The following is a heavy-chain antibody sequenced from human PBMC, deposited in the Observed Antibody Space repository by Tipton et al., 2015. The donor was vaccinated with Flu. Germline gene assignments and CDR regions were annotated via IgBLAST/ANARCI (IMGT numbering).Heavy chain of an antibody. D-gene: IGHD4-11*01. Sequence: TLSLTCTVSGGSISSYYWSWLRQPPGKGLEWIGYIYYSGSTNYNPSLKSRVTISVDTSKNQFSLQLNSVTAADTAVYYCASATTVTTSGMDVWGPGTTVTVSS. CDR3: ASATTVTTSGMDV. J-gene: IGHJ6*02. CDR2: IYYSGST. CDR1: GGSISSYY. V-gene: IGHV4-59*01.